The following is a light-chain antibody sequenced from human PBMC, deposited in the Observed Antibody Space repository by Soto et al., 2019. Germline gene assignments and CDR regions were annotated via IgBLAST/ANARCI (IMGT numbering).Light chain of an antibody. J-gene: IGKJ1*01. CDR3: QQYGSPSRWT. CDR1: QSVSSSY. V-gene: IGKV3-20*01. Sequence: EIVFTHSPVTLSFSPVERATLSCRASQSVSSSYLAWYQQKPGQAPRLLIYGASSRATGIPDRFSGSGSGTDFTLTISRLEPEHFAVYYCQQYGSPSRWTFGQGTKVDIK. CDR2: GAS.